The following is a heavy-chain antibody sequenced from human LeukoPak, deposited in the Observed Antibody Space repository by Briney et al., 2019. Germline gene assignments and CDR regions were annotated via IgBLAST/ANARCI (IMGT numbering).Heavy chain of an antibody. Sequence: GGSLRLSCSASGFTFTNAWMSGVRQPPGKGLEWVGLIRSKTDGGTADYAAPVQGRFTISRDDSNNTVYLQMSSLKTEDTGVYYCATVYWYFDLWGPGTLLSVSA. V-gene: IGHV3-15*01. CDR2: IRSKTDGGTA. CDR3: ATVYWYFDL. J-gene: IGHJ2*01. CDR1: GFTFTNAW.